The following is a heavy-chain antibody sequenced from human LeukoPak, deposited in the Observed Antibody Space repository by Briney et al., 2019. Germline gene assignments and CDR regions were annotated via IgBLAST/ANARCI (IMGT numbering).Heavy chain of an antibody. D-gene: IGHD1-26*01. CDR1: GGSFSSSSYY. V-gene: IGHV4-39*01. CDR2: LFYSGST. Sequence: SETLSLTCTVSGGSFSSSSYYWGWIRQPPGKGLEWVGSLFYSGSTYYNPSLKSRVTISVDTSKNQFSLKLSSATAADTAAYDCARHGRRSPTPCYYWGQGTLVTVSS. J-gene: IGHJ4*02. CDR3: ARHGRRSPTPCYY.